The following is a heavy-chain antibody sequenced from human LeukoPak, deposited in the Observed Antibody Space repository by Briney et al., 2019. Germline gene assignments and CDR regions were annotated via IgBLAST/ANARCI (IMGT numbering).Heavy chain of an antibody. J-gene: IGHJ4*02. CDR3: ARGGWPFDF. CDR2: IKGDERST. D-gene: IGHD6-19*01. Sequence: PGGSLRLSCAASGFTFSSYWLHWVRQAPGKGLVWVSRIKGDERSTNYADSVKGRFTISRDNAKNTVYLEMNSLRAEDTALYYCARGGWPFDFWGQGTLVTVSS. CDR1: GFTFSSYW. V-gene: IGHV3-74*01.